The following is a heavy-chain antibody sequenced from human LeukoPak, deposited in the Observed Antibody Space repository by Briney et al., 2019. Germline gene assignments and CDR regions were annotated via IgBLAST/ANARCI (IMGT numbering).Heavy chain of an antibody. CDR1: GGSISSSSFY. D-gene: IGHD3-22*01. CDR2: IYYSGST. J-gene: IGHJ6*02. V-gene: IGHV4-39*01. CDR3: ARHGADSNYYYYGMDV. Sequence: SGTLSLTCTVSGGSISSSSFYWGWIRQPPGKGLEWIGSIYYSGSTYYNPSLYNPSLKSRVTISVDTSKTQFSLNLSSLTAADTAVYYCARHGADSNYYYYGMDVWGQGTTVTVSS.